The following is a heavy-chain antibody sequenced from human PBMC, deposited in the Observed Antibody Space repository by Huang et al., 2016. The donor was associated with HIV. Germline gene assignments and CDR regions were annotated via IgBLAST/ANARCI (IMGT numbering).Heavy chain of an antibody. Sequence: VESGGRSVQPGGSIRLSCVGSTFTFGAYWMSWVLQPPGKGVDGVANIKQDETEKYYVDSVKGRCNISRDNAKKVLFLEMDALRVEDTAIYFCATKTAGMDIWGQGTTVIVSS. J-gene: IGHJ6*02. CDR3: ATKTAGMDI. V-gene: IGHV3-7*01. CDR2: IKQDETEK. CDR1: TFTFGAYW.